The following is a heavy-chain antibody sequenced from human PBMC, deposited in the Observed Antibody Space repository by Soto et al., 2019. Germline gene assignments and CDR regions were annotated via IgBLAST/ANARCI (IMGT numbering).Heavy chain of an antibody. CDR2: IYHSGTT. V-gene: IGHV4-30-2*01. D-gene: IGHD3-10*01. CDR3: ARAQFYSGSGNFNNLMFDP. Sequence: ASEHLSLTCAVSLGPIGAFGSSCIFIRHPPGCGLELIGYIYHSGTTLFNPSLKARLTMSLDWSSNQFSLTLNSMTAADTAVYYCARAQFYSGSGNFNNLMFDPWGQGTQVNRLL. J-gene: IGHJ5*02. CDR1: LGPIGAFGSS.